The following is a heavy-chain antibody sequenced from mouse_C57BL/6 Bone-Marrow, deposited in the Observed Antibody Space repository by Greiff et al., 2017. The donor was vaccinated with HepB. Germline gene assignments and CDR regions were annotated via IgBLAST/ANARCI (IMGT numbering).Heavy chain of an antibody. D-gene: IGHD1-1*01. CDR3: ARANGSILDY. CDR1: GFTFSSYA. J-gene: IGHJ2*01. V-gene: IGHV5-4*03. Sequence: EVKLEESGGGLVKPGGSLKLSCAASGFTFSSYAMSWVRQTPEKRLEWVATISDGGSYTYYPDNVKGRFTISRDNAKNNLYLQMSHLKSEDTAMYYCARANGSILDYWGQGTTLTVSS. CDR2: ISDGGSYT.